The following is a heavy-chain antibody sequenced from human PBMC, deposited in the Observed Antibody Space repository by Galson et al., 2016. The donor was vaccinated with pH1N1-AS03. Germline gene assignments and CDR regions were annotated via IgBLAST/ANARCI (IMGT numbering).Heavy chain of an antibody. CDR1: GITVSGNY. CDR3: ARVRVVNGYPLEN. V-gene: IGHV3-66*02. CDR2: IYSGGTT. Sequence: SLRLSCAASGITVSGNYMSWVRQPPGKGLEWVPIIYSGGTTFYAESLKGRFTISRDISKNTLYLQMNNLTLEDTALYYCARVRVVNGYPLENWGVGTLVTVSS. J-gene: IGHJ4*02. D-gene: IGHD5-18*01.